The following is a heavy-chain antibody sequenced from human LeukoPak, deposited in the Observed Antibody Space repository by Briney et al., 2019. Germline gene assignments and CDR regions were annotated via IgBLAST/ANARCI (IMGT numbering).Heavy chain of an antibody. CDR2: IYYSGST. Sequence: SETLSLTCTVSGGSISSYYWSWIRQPPGKGLEWIGYIYYSGSTNYNPSLKSRVTMSVDTSKNQFSLKLSSVTAADTAVYYCARAKYYGSGSYLSDWGQGTLVTVSS. J-gene: IGHJ4*02. CDR1: GGSISSYY. CDR3: ARAKYYGSGSYLSD. D-gene: IGHD3-10*01. V-gene: IGHV4-59*01.